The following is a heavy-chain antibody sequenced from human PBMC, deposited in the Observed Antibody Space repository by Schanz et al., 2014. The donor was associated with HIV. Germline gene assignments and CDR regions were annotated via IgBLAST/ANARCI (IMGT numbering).Heavy chain of an antibody. Sequence: QVQLVESGGGVVQPGRSLRLSCAASGFSFSSYGMHWVRQAPGKGLEWGAVISKDGSKKYYADSVKGRFTISRDNSKNTLYLQMNSLRAEDTAVYYCARGSGPYYYYYGMDVWGQGTTVTVSS. CDR3: ARGSGPYYYYYGMDV. D-gene: IGHD3-10*01. CDR1: GFSFSSYG. J-gene: IGHJ6*02. CDR2: ISKDGSKK. V-gene: IGHV3-33*05.